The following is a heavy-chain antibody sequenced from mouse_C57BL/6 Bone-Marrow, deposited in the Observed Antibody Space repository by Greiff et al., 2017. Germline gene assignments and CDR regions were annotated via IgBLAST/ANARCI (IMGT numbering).Heavy chain of an antibody. V-gene: IGHV1-50*01. CDR2: IDPSGSCT. CDR3: ARGLITTVADY. D-gene: IGHD1-1*01. CDR1: GYTFTSYW. J-gene: IGHJ2*03. Sequence: VQLQQPGAELVKPGASVKLSCKASGYTFTSYWMQWVKQRPGQGLEWIGEIDPSGSCTNYNQKFKGKATLTVDTSSSAAYMQLSSLTSEDSAVYYCARGLITTVADYWGQGTSLTVAA.